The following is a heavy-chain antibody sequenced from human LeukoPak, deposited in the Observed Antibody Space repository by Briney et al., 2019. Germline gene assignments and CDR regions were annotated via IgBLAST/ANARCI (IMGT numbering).Heavy chain of an antibody. CDR1: GFTVITND. D-gene: IGHD1-14*01. CDR2: LYSDGNT. J-gene: IGHJ4*02. V-gene: IGHV3-53*01. CDR3: ARGVEPLASNTLAY. Sequence: GGSLRLTCAASGFTVITNDMTWVRQAPGKGLEWVSVLYSDGNTKYADSVQGRITISRDNSKNTLYLEMNSLSPDDTAVYYCARGVEPLASNTLAYWGQGTLVTVSS.